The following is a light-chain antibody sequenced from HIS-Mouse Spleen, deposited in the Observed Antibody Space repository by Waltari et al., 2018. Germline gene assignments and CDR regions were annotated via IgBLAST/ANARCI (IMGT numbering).Light chain of an antibody. CDR1: SSNLGSNH. V-gene: IGLV1-47*01. CDR3: AAWDDSLSGPWV. J-gene: IGLJ3*02. CDR2: RNN. Sequence: QSVLTQPPSASGTPGQRVTISCSGSSSNLGSNHVDCYHQPPGTAPKLLIYRNNQRPSGVPDRFSGSKSGTSASLAISGLRSEDEADYYCAAWDDSLSGPWVFGGGTKLTVL.